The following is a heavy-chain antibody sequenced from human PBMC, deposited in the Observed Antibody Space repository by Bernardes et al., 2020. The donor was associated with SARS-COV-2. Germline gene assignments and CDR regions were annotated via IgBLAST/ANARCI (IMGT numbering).Heavy chain of an antibody. J-gene: IGHJ4*02. Sequence: GSLRLSCAASGFTFSSYAMHWVRQAPGKGLEWVAVISYDGSNKYYADSVKGRFTISRDNSKNTLYLQMNSLRAEDTAVYYCARGNHDFWSGYYYLDYWGQGTLVTVSS. CDR2: ISYDGSNK. V-gene: IGHV3-30*01. CDR3: ARGNHDFWSGYYYLDY. CDR1: GFTFSSYA. D-gene: IGHD3-3*01.